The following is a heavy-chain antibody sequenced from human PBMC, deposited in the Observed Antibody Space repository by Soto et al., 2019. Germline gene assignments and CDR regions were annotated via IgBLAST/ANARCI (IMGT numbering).Heavy chain of an antibody. J-gene: IGHJ4*02. CDR2: IIPIFGTA. CDR1: GGTFSSYA. Sequence: SVKVSCKASGGTFSSYAISWVLQAPGQGLEWMGGIIPIFGTANYAQKFQGRVTITADESTSTAYMELSSLRSEDTAVYYCASYNWNDPFYDYWGQGTLVTVSS. CDR3: ASYNWNDPFYDY. D-gene: IGHD1-20*01. V-gene: IGHV1-69*13.